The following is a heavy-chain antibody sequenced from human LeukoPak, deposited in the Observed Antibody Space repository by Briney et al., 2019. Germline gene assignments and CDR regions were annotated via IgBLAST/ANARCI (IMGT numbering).Heavy chain of an antibody. CDR2: ISGTGGST. CDR3: AELGITMIGGV. D-gene: IGHD3-10*02. V-gene: IGHV3-23*01. CDR1: EFIFSSYA. Sequence: GGSLRLSCVASEFIFSSYAMSWVRQAPGKGLEWVSLISGTGGSTYYADSVKGRFTISRDNAKNSLYLQMNSLRAEVTAVYYCAELGITMIGGVWGKGTTVTISS. J-gene: IGHJ6*04.